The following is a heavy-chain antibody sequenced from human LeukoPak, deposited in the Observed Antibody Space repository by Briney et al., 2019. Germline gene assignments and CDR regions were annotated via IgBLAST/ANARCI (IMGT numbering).Heavy chain of an antibody. CDR1: ASTLGDFY. V-gene: IGHV3-11*01. D-gene: IGHD2-21*02. CDR3: ACDFRYLGHDF. J-gene: IGHJ4*02. CDR2: ISNVGLTT. Sequence: PGGSLRLSCTASASTLGDFYMSWIRQAPGKGLEWIAYISNVGLTTYYAESVKGRFTISRDNAKNSLYLQMNSLRAEDTAVYYCACDFRYLGHDFWGQGTLVTVSS.